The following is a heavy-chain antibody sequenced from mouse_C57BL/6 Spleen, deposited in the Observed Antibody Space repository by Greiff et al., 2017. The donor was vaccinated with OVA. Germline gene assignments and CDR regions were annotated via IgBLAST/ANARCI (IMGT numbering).Heavy chain of an antibody. Sequence: QVQLQQPGAELVKPGASVKLSCKASGYTFTSYWMQWVKQRPGQGLELIGEIDPSDSYTNYNQKFKGKATLTVDTSSSTAYMQLSSLTSEDSALYYCAKLFDYWGQGTTLTVSS. CDR1: GYTFTSYW. CDR3: AKLFDY. J-gene: IGHJ2*01. CDR2: IDPSDSYT. V-gene: IGHV1-50*01.